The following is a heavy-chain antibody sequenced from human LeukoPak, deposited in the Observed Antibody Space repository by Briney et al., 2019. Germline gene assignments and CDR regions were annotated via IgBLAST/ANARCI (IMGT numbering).Heavy chain of an antibody. J-gene: IGHJ5*02. CDR2: ISGSGGRS. CDR1: GITLSNYG. CDR3: ADVDSGA. D-gene: IGHD6-19*01. Sequence: GGSLRLSCAVSGITLSNYGMSWVRQAPGKGLEWVAGISGSGGRSNYADSVKGRFTISRDNAMNSLYLQLNSLRVEDTAVYYCADVDSGAWGQGTLVTVSS. V-gene: IGHV3-23*01.